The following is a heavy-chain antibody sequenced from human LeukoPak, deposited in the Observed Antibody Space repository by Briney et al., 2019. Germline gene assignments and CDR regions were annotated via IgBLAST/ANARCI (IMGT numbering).Heavy chain of an antibody. CDR3: GRRSYGLPFDP. CDR1: GCSIGSSGSR. D-gene: IGHD3-16*01. CDR2: IYYSGNT. V-gene: IGHV4-39*01. Sequence: SDTLSLTCAVSGCSIGSSGSRWAWLRQPPGKGLEWLGTIYYSGNTYYNPSLKSQGNESADTSTNQFSLKLTSGAAADTAVYYCGRRSYGLPFDPWGEGSLGTVS. J-gene: IGHJ5*02.